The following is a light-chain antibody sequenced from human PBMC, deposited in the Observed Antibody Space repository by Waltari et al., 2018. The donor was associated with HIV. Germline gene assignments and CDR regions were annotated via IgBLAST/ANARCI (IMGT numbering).Light chain of an antibody. Sequence: SYELTQPPSVSVSPGQTASITCSGDKLGDKYASWYQQKPGQSPVLVIYQDTNRASGIPDRFSGSNSGNTATLTISGTQATYDADYYCQAWDIITAGVVFGGGTELTVL. CDR2: QDT. CDR3: QAWDIITAGVV. V-gene: IGLV3-1*01. CDR1: KLGDKY. J-gene: IGLJ2*01.